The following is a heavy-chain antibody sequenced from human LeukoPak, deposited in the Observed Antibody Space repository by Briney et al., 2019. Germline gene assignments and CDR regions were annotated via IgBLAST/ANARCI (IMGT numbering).Heavy chain of an antibody. CDR1: GFTYSHYG. V-gene: IGHV3-33*04. CDR2: IWSDGTEK. CDR3: AKDAQRGFDYSNSLEY. D-gene: IGHD4-11*01. Sequence: GGSLRLSCEASGFTYSHYGMHWVRQAPGKGLEWVAVIWSDGTEKYYGNAVKGRFIISRDNSRNTLYLQMNSLRGEDTAVYYCAKDAQRGFDYSNSLEYWGHGTLVTVSS. J-gene: IGHJ4*01.